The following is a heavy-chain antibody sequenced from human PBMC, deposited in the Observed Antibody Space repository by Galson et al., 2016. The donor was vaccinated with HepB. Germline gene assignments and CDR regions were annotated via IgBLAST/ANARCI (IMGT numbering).Heavy chain of an antibody. D-gene: IGHD3-22*01. V-gene: IGHV4-61*01. CDR2: IYYSGST. CDR1: GGSVNSGSYY. CDR3: ASAQYFYDSGGYTVDAFYI. Sequence: ETLSLTCNVSGGSVNSGSYYWSWIRQPPGKRLEWIGHIYYSGSTNYDPSLRSRVTMSVDTPKNQFSLRLTSVTAADTAVYYCASAQYFYDSGGYTVDAFYIRGQGTVVTVSS. J-gene: IGHJ3*02.